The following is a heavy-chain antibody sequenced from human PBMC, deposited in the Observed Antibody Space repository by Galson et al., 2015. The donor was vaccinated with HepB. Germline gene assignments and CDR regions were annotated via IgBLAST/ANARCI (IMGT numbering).Heavy chain of an antibody. CDR1: GGSFSGYY. J-gene: IGHJ6*03. V-gene: IGHV4-34*01. Sequence: LSLTCAVYGGSFSGYYWSWIRQPPGKGLEWIGEINHSGSTNYNPSLKSRVTISVDTSKNQFSLKLSSVTAADTAVYYCARGGREAHSPLRYFDWLLSPDMDVWGKGTTVTVSS. CDR2: INHSGST. CDR3: ARGGREAHSPLRYFDWLLSPDMDV. D-gene: IGHD3-9*01.